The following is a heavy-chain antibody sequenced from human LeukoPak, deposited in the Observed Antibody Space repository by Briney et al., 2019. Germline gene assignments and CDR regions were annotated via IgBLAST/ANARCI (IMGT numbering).Heavy chain of an antibody. D-gene: IGHD3-22*01. CDR1: GGSFSRYY. J-gene: IGHJ4*02. V-gene: IGHV4-34*01. CDR2: INHSGST. CDR3: ARDSSGDLDY. Sequence: SETLSLTCAVYGGSFSRYYWSWIRQPPGKGLEWIGEINHSGSTNYNPSLKSRVTISVDTSKNQFSLKLSSVTAADTAVYYCARDSSGDLDYWGQGTLVTVSS.